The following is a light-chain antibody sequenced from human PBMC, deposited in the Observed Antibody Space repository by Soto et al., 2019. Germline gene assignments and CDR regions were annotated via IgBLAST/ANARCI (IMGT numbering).Light chain of an antibody. Sequence: DIQMTQSPSSVSASVGDRVTITCRASQDISGWLAWFQQKPGKAPNLLIYAASILQSGVPSRFSGSGSGTDCTLTITYLQPEDFATYYCQQANSFHWTFGQGTKVEL. V-gene: IGKV1D-12*01. J-gene: IGKJ1*01. CDR1: QDISGW. CDR3: QQANSFHWT. CDR2: AAS.